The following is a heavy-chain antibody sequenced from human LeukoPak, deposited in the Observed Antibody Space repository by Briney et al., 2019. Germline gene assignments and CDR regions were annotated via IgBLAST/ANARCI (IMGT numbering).Heavy chain of an antibody. D-gene: IGHD2-2*01. CDR2: INHSGST. J-gene: IGHJ5*02. V-gene: IGHV4-34*01. CDR3: ATCRYCSRSSEFDP. CDR1: GGSFSGYY. Sequence: PSETLSLTCAVYGGSFSGYYWSWIRQPPGKGLEWIGEINHSGSTNYNPSLKSRVTISVDTSKNQFSLKLSSVTAADKAVYYCATCRYCSRSSEFDPWGQGTLVTVSS.